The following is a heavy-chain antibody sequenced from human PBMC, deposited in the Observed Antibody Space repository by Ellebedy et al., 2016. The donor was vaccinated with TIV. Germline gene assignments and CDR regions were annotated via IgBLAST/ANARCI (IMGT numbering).Heavy chain of an antibody. V-gene: IGHV3-21*01. J-gene: IGHJ4*02. Sequence: GGSLRLSXAASGFTFSSYSMNWVRQAPGKGLEWVSSISSSSSYIYYADSVKGRFTISRDNAKNSLYLQMNSLRAEDTAVYYCASWNIVVVTASVWGQGTLVTVSS. CDR3: ASWNIVVVTASV. CDR2: ISSSSSYI. CDR1: GFTFSSYS. D-gene: IGHD2-21*02.